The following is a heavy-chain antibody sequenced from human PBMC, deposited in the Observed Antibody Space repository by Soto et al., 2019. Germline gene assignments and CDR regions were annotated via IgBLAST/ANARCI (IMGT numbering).Heavy chain of an antibody. CDR1: GGSISSYY. Sequence: SETLSLTCTVSGGSISSYYWSWIRQPPGKGLEWIGYISYSGNTNYNPSLKSRVTISVDTSKNQFSLKLSSVTAADTAVYYCARHQYYYDGLDVWGQGTTVTVSS. CDR2: ISYSGNT. J-gene: IGHJ6*02. CDR3: ARHQYYYDGLDV. V-gene: IGHV4-59*08. D-gene: IGHD3-22*01.